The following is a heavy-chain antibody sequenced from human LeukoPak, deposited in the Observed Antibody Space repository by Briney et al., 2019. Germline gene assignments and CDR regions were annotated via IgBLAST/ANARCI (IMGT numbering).Heavy chain of an antibody. V-gene: IGHV1-8*01. Sequence: ASVKVSCKASGYTFTSYDINWVRQATGQGLEWMGWMNPNSGNTGYAQKFQGRVTMTRNTSICTAYMELISLRSEDTAVYYCARARYGDYRFDYWGQGTLVTVSS. CDR3: ARARYGDYRFDY. CDR2: MNPNSGNT. J-gene: IGHJ4*02. D-gene: IGHD4-17*01. CDR1: GYTFTSYD.